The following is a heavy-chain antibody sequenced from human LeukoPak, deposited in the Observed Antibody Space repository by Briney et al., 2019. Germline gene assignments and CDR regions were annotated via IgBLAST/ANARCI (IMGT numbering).Heavy chain of an antibody. CDR2: TYYRSKWYN. CDR1: GDSVSSNSAA. Sequence: SQTLSLTCAISGDSVSSNSAAWNCIRQSPSRGLEWLGRTYYRSKWYNDYAVSVKSRITINPDTSKNQFSLQLNSVTPEDTAVYYCARDIAAAGTAPGAPRIFDYWGQGTLVTVSS. V-gene: IGHV6-1*01. J-gene: IGHJ4*02. D-gene: IGHD6-13*01. CDR3: ARDIAAAGTAPGAPRIFDY.